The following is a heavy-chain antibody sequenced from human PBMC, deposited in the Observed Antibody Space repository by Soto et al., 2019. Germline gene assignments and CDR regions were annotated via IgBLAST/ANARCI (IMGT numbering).Heavy chain of an antibody. J-gene: IGHJ4*02. CDR1: GFTVSSNY. D-gene: IGHD1-26*01. CDR3: IRVRKNYSYLDY. V-gene: IGHV3-66*01. CDR2: IYSAGNT. Sequence: PGGSLRLSCAASGFTVSSNYMSWVRQAPGKGLEWISIIYSAGNTYYADSVKGRFTISRDNSKSTLYLQMNSLGAEDTAVYYCIRVRKNYSYLDYSAQGIVLTVSS.